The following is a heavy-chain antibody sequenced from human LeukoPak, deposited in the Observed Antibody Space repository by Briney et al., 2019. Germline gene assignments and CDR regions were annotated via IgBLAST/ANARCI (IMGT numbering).Heavy chain of an antibody. V-gene: IGHV4-30-2*01. J-gene: IGHJ5*02. CDR1: GGSISSGGYS. CDR3: ARVTYDSSTLWFDP. D-gene: IGHD3-22*01. Sequence: PSETLSLTCAVSGGSISSGGYSWSWIRQPPGKGLEWIGYIYHSGSTYYNPSLKSRVTISVDRSKNQFSLRLSSVTAADTAVYYCARVTYDSSTLWFDPWGRGTLVTVSS. CDR2: IYHSGST.